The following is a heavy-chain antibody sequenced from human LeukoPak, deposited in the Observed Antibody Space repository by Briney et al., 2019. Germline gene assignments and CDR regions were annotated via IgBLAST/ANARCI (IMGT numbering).Heavy chain of an antibody. D-gene: IGHD3-10*01. Sequence: GGSLRLSCAASGFTFSSYGMHWVRQAPGKGLEWVAVIWYDGSNKYYADSVKGRFTISRDNSKNTLYLQMNSLRAEDAAVYYCARGTMVRGVYYYGMDVWGQGTTVTVSS. J-gene: IGHJ6*02. CDR3: ARGTMVRGVYYYGMDV. CDR2: IWYDGSNK. V-gene: IGHV3-33*01. CDR1: GFTFSSYG.